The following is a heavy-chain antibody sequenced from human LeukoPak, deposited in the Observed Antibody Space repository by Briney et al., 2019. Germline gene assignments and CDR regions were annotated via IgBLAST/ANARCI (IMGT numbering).Heavy chain of an antibody. J-gene: IGHJ3*02. CDR2: IKQDGGQK. Sequence: GGSLRLSCAASGFTFSSYWMTWVRQAPGKGLEWVANIKQDGGQKYYVDSVEGRITISRDNVKNSLYLQMNSLRVEDTAVYYCARDCGSDCSQAFDIWGQGTMVTVSS. V-gene: IGHV3-7*05. D-gene: IGHD2-21*02. CDR1: GFTFSSYW. CDR3: ARDCGSDCSQAFDI.